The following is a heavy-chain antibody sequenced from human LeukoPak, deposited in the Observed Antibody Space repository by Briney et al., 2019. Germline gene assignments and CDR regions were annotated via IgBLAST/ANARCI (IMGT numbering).Heavy chain of an antibody. J-gene: IGHJ6*03. CDR3: ARDLSSSSWEGPYYYYYMDV. D-gene: IGHD6-6*01. CDR1: GDSVSSNSAA. Sequence: SQTLSLTCAISGDSVSSNSAAWNWIRQSPSRGLEWLGRTYYRSKWYNDYAVSVKSRITINPDTSKNQFSLQLNSVTPEDTAVYYCARDLSSSSWEGPYYYYYMDVWGKGTTVTVSS. V-gene: IGHV6-1*01. CDR2: TYYRSKWYN.